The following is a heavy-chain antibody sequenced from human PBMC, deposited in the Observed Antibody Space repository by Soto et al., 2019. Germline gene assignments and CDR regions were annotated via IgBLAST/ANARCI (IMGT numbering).Heavy chain of an antibody. Sequence: GGSLRLSCAASGFTFDDYAMHWVRQAPGKGLEWVSGISWNSGSIGYADSVKGRFTISRDNAKNSLYLQMNSLRAEDTASYYSAQGMDYYGTSGYYNGFDIWGQGTRFTVAS. V-gene: IGHV3-9*01. D-gene: IGHD3-22*01. CDR2: ISWNSGSI. CDR3: AQGMDYYGTSGYYNGFDI. J-gene: IGHJ3*02. CDR1: GFTFDDYA.